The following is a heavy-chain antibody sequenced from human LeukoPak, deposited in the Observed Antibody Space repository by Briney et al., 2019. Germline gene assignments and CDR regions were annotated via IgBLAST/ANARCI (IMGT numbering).Heavy chain of an antibody. J-gene: IGHJ4*02. CDR2: ISAYNGNT. D-gene: IGHD3-3*01. CDR1: GYTFTSYG. V-gene: IGHV1-18*01. Sequence: ASVKDSCKASGYTFTSYGISWVRQAPGQGLEWMGWISAYNGNTNYAQKLQGRVTMTTDTSTSTAYMELRSLRSDDTAVYYCATSERTLRFLEWLPLSWGQGTLVTVSS. CDR3: ATSERTLRFLEWLPLS.